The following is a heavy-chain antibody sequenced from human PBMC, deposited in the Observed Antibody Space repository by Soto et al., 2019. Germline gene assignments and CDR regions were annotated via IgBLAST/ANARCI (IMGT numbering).Heavy chain of an antibody. CDR2: ISAYNGNT. CDR1: GYTFTSYG. D-gene: IGHD3-16*02. V-gene: IGHV1-18*04. CDR3: ARDNPNDYVWGSYHPHLDY. J-gene: IGHJ4*02. Sequence: ASVKVSCKASGYTFTSYGISWVRQAPGQGLEWMGWISAYNGNTNYAQKLQGRVTMTTDTSTSTAYMELRSLRSDDTAVYYCARDNPNDYVWGSYHPHLDYWGQGTLVTVSP.